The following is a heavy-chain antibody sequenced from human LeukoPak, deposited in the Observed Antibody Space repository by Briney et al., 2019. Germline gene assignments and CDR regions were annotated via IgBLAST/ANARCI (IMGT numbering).Heavy chain of an antibody. CDR3: ARVRDYGSGSYHSYYFDY. J-gene: IGHJ4*02. CDR1: GYTFTSYG. D-gene: IGHD3-10*01. V-gene: IGHV1-18*01. CDR2: ISAYNGNT. Sequence: ASVKVSCKASGYTFTSYGISWVRQAPGQGLEWMGWISAYNGNTNYAQKLQGRVTMTTDTSTSTAYMELRSLRSDDTAVYYCARVRDYGSGSYHSYYFDYWGQGTLVTVSS.